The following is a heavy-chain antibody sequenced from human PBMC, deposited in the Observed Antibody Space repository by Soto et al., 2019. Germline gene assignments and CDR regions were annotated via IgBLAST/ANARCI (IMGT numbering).Heavy chain of an antibody. CDR1: GYTFSNNG. CDR3: ARGCSGGSCYYHFDY. CDR2: ISAYDGST. J-gene: IGHJ4*03. V-gene: IGHV1-18*04. D-gene: IGHD2-15*01. Sequence: QVQLVQSGAEVKKPGASVKVSCKASGYTFSNNGFSWVRQAPGQGLEWLGWISAYDGSTKFAQKVQDRVTLTTDTSTRTAYMELRSLRSDDTAVYYCARGCSGGSCYYHFDYWGHGTLVTVSS.